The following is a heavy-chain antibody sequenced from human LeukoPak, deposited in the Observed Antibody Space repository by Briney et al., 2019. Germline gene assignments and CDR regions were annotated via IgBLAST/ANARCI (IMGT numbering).Heavy chain of an antibody. D-gene: IGHD6-13*01. CDR3: AKDGDYSSSWYGGRGWFDP. V-gene: IGHV3-23*01. CDR1: GFTFSSYA. CDR2: ISGSGGST. J-gene: IGHJ5*02. Sequence: GGSLRLSCAAFGFTFSSYAMSWVRQAPGKGLEWVSAISGSGGSTYYADSVKGRFTISRDNSKNTLYLQMNSLRAEDTAVYYCAKDGDYSSSWYGGRGWFDPWGQGTLVTVSS.